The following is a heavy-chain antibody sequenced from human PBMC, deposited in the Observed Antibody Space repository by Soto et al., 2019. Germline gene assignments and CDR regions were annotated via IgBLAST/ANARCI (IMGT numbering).Heavy chain of an antibody. J-gene: IGHJ3*02. CDR3: ARVPITIFGVVTTNDAFDI. D-gene: IGHD3-3*01. V-gene: IGHV4-34*01. CDR1: GGSFSGYY. Sequence: SETLSLTCAVYGGSFSGYYWSWIRQPPGKGLEWIGEINHSGSTNYNPSLKSRVTISVDTSKNQFSLKLSSVTAADTAVYYCARVPITIFGVVTTNDAFDIWGQGTMVTVSS. CDR2: INHSGST.